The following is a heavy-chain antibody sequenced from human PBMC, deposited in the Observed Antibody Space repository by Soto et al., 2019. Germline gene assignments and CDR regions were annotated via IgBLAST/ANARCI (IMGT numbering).Heavy chain of an antibody. J-gene: IGHJ4*02. CDR2: ISAYNGNT. V-gene: IGHV1-18*04. D-gene: IGHD3-3*01. CDR3: ARDGTSHDFWSGYYKNPYYFDY. Sequence: ASVKVSCKASGYTFTSYGISWVRQAPGQGLEWMGWISAYNGNTNYAQKLQGRVTMTTDTSTSTAYMELRSLRSDDTAVYYCARDGTSHDFWSGYYKNPYYFDYWGRGTLVTVSS. CDR1: GYTFTSYG.